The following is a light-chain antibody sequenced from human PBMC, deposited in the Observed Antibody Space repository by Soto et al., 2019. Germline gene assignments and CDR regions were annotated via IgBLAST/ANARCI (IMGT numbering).Light chain of an antibody. J-gene: IGKJ1*01. CDR3: QHYNTYST. CDR2: KAS. V-gene: IGKV1-5*03. CDR1: QSISSW. Sequence: DIQMTQSPSTLSASVGDRVTITCRASQSISSWLAWYQRKPGRAPKLLIFKASSLGSGVPSRFSGSGFGTEFTLTISSLQPDDFATYYCQHYNTYSTFGQGTKVDI.